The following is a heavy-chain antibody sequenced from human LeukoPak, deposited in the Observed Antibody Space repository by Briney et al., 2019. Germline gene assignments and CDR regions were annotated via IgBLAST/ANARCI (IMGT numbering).Heavy chain of an antibody. Sequence: GGSLRLSCAASGFTFNSYAVHWVRQAPGKGLEWVAVISYDGSNKYYANSVKGRFTISRDNSKSTLYLQMNSLRAEDTAVYYCARDRLPMIVHAAFDIWGQGTMVTVSS. J-gene: IGHJ3*02. CDR3: ARDRLPMIVHAAFDI. CDR1: GFTFNSYA. CDR2: ISYDGSNK. V-gene: IGHV3-30-3*01. D-gene: IGHD3-22*01.